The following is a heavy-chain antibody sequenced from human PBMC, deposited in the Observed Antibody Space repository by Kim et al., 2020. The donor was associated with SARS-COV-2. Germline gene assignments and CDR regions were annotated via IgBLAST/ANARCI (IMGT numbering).Heavy chain of an antibody. V-gene: IGHV4-59*08. D-gene: IGHD6-19*01. Sequence: SETLSLTCTVSGGSMSDYYWTWIRQSPGKGLEWIGYVYYSGSTNYNPSLKSRVTISIDTSKNQFSLNLSSVTAADTAIYYCARPPRQWLGKDAFDIWGQGTMVTVSS. CDR3: ARPPRQWLGKDAFDI. CDR2: VYYSGST. J-gene: IGHJ3*02. CDR1: GGSMSDYY.